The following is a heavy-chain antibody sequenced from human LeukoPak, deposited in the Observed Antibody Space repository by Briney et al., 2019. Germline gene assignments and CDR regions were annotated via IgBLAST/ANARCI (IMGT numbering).Heavy chain of an antibody. CDR3: VSWGVEAGMDY. CDR2: IHPDGSET. D-gene: IGHD6-19*01. Sequence: GGSLRLSCEASGFIFSSYWMGWVRRVPGKGLEWVANIHPDGSETSYVDSVKGRFTISRDNAKKSMFLQMNSLRTEETAVYIRVSWGVEAGMDYWGQGTLVTVSS. J-gene: IGHJ4*02. V-gene: IGHV3-7*01. CDR1: GFIFSSYW.